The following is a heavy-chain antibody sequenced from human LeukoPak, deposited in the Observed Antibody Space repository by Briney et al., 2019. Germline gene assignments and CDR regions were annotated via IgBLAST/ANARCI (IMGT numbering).Heavy chain of an antibody. D-gene: IGHD3-10*01. J-gene: IGHJ4*02. CDR3: ARDMVRERSFDY. CDR2: IYYSGST. Sequence: PSETLSLTCTVSGGSISSYYWSWIRQPPGKGLEWIGYIYYSGSTKYNPSLKSRVTISVDTSKNQFSLKLSSVTAADTAVYYCARDMVRERSFDYWSQGTLVTVSS. CDR1: GGSISSYY. V-gene: IGHV4-59*01.